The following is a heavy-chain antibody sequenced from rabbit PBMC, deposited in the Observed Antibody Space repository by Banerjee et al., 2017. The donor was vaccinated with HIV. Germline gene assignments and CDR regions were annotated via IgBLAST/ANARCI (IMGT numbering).Heavy chain of an antibody. V-gene: IGHV1S43*01. D-gene: IGHD7-1*01. J-gene: IGHJ4*01. CDR3: ARDYAGYIGYGYYFNL. CDR1: GFSFSSSYY. CDR2: IGTDSGIT. Sequence: QSLEESGGDLVKPGASLTLTCTASGFSFSSSYYMCWVRQAPGKGLEWIACIGTDSGITWYASWVNGRFTVSRSTSLSTVDLKMTSLTVADTATYFCARDYAGYIGYGYYFNLWGPGTLVTVS.